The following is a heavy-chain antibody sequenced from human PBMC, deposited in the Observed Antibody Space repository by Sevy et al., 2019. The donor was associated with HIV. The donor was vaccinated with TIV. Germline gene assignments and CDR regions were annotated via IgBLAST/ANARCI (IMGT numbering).Heavy chain of an antibody. CDR1: GFTFSTYG. J-gene: IGHJ4*02. Sequence: GGSLRLSCAASGFTFSTYGMHWVRQAPGKGLEWVAVIWFDGSNTYYADSVKGRFTISREIAKNTLPLKMNSLRAEDTAVNYCARDLEFYDYGDYGPAFMPDYWGQGTLVTVSS. CDR3: ARDLEFYDYGDYGPAFMPDY. V-gene: IGHV3-33*01. D-gene: IGHD4-17*01. CDR2: IWFDGSNT.